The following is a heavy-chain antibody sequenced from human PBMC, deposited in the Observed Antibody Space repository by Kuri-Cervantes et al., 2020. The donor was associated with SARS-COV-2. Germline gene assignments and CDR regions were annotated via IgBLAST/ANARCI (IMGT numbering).Heavy chain of an antibody. CDR2: TNHSGST. V-gene: IGHV4-34*01. J-gene: IGHJ4*02. CDR1: GGSFSGYY. D-gene: IGHD3-22*01. Sequence: SETLSLTCAVYGGSFSGYYWSWIRQPPGKGLEWIGETNHSGSTNYNPSLKSRVTISVDTSKNQFSLKLSSVTAADTAVYYCARLGTYDSSGYGDYWGQGTLVTVSS. CDR3: ARLGTYDSSGYGDY.